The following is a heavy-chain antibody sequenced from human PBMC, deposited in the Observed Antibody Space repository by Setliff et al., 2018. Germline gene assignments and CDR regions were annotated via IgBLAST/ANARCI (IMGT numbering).Heavy chain of an antibody. D-gene: IGHD5-18*01. J-gene: IGHJ2*01. Sequence: SVKVSCKVSGGTFRTYEINWVRQAPGQGFEWMGRIIPMFEKTNYAQKFQGRVTITADESTTTTYMELSSLRSDDTAVYYCATIYGYNSLAWYSDLWGRGTLVTVSS. CDR2: IIPMFEKT. CDR3: ATIYGYNSLAWYSDL. CDR1: GGTFRTYE. V-gene: IGHV1-69*13.